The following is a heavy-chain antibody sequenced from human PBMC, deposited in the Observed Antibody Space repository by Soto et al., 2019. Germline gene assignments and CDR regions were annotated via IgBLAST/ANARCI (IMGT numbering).Heavy chain of an antibody. J-gene: IGHJ4*02. D-gene: IGHD2-8*01. CDR2: ISGGGGSI. CDR3: AKDLMVAPGDYFGC. CDR1: GFTFSSYA. V-gene: IGHV3-23*01. Sequence: EVQLLESGGGLVQPGGSLRLSCTASGFTFSSYAMNWVRQAPGKGLEWVSGISGGGGSIYYADSVKGRFTISRDNSKNTLYLQMSSLRAEDTAVYYCAKDLMVAPGDYFGCWGQGTLVTVSS.